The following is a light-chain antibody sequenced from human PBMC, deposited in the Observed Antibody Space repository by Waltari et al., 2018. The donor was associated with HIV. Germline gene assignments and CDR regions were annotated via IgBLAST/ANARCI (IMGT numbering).Light chain of an antibody. V-gene: IGLV1-40*01. CDR3: QSYDSSLSGVL. CDR1: SPNIGAGYE. Sequence: QSVLTQPPSVSGAPGQRVPISCTGSSPNIGAGYEVHWYQQLPGTGPKLLIYDINNRPSVVPDRFSGSKSGTSASLAITGLQAEDEADYYCQSYDSSLSGVLFGGGTKLTVL. J-gene: IGLJ2*01. CDR2: DIN.